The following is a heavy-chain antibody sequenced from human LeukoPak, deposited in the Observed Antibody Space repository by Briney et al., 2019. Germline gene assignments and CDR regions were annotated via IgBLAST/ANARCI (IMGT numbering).Heavy chain of an antibody. D-gene: IGHD3-3*01. J-gene: IGHJ5*02. CDR2: IYYSGST. CDR3: ARHKRYLEWFDP. Sequence: SETLSLTCTVSGGSISSSSYYWGWIRQPPGKGLEWIGSIYYSGSTYYNPSLKSRVTISVDTSKNQFSLKLSSVTAADTAVYYCARHKRYLEWFDPWGQGTLVTVSS. CDR1: GGSISSSSYY. V-gene: IGHV4-39*07.